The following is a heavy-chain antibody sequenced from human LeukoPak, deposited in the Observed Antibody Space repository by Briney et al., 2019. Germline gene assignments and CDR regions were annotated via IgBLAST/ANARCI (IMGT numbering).Heavy chain of an antibody. J-gene: IGHJ4*02. CDR2: INHSGST. V-gene: IGHV4-34*01. CDR3: ARRRAMGLYYFDY. CDR1: GGSFSGYY. D-gene: IGHD5-18*01. Sequence: TSETLSLTCAVYGGSFSGYYWSWIRQPPGKGLEWIGEINHSGSTYYNPSLKSRVTISVDTSKNQFSLKLSSVTAADTAVYYCARRRAMGLYYFDYWGQGTLVTVSS.